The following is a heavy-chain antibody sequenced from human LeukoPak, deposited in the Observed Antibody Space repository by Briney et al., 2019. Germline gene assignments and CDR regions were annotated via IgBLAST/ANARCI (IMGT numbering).Heavy chain of an antibody. CDR2: INSDGSST. D-gene: IGHD3-10*01. J-gene: IGHJ4*02. CDR3: ARDLRGRVDY. V-gene: IGHV3-74*03. CDR1: GFTFSSYG. Sequence: PGGTLRLSCAASGFTFSSYGMSWVRQAPGKGLEWVSRINSDGSSTKCADSVKGRFTISRDNAKNTLYLQMNSLRAEDTAVYYCARDLRGRVDYWGQGTLVTVSS.